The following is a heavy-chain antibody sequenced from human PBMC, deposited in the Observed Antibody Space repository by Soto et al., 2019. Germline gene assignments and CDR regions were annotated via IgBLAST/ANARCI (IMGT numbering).Heavy chain of an antibody. CDR3: ARDFYPLAYYFDY. J-gene: IGHJ4*02. Sequence: ASVKVSCKASGYPFIDYYIHWVRQAPGQGLEWIGWINPDSGGTNYAQKFQGRVNMTTDTSTSTAYMEMSSLRHDDTAVYYCARDFYPLAYYFDYWGQGTLVTVSS. CDR2: INPDSGGT. CDR1: GYPFIDYY. V-gene: IGHV1-2*02.